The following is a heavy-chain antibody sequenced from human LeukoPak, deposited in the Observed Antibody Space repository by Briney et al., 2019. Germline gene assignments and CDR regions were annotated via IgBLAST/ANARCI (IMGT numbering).Heavy chain of an antibody. D-gene: IGHD3-3*01. J-gene: IGHJ6*03. CDR2: INPNSGGT. V-gene: IGHV1-2*06. CDR3: ARAQTGETYDFWSGYPIYYYMDV. CDR1: GYTFTGYY. Sequence: GASVKVSCKASGYTFTGYYMHWVRQAPGQGLEWMGRINPNSGGTNYAQKFQGRVTMTRDTSISTAYMELSRLRSDDTAVYYCARAQTGETYDFWSGYPIYYYMDVWGKGTTVTVSS.